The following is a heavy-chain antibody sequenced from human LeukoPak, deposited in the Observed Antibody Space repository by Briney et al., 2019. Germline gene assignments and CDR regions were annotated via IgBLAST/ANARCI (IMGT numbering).Heavy chain of an antibody. CDR3: ARLRGIRFDY. CDR1: GGPFSGYY. Sequence: SETLSLTCAVYGGPFSGYYWSWIRQPPGKGLEWIGEINHSGSTNYNPSLKSRVTISVDKSKNQFSLKLISVTAADTAVYYCARLRGIRFDYWGQGTLVTVSS. D-gene: IGHD3-16*01. V-gene: IGHV4-34*01. CDR2: INHSGST. J-gene: IGHJ4*02.